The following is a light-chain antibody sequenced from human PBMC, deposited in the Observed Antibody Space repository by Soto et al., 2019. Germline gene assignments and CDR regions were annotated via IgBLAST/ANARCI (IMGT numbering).Light chain of an antibody. CDR2: DAS. Sequence: EIVLTQSPATLSLSPGERATLACRASQSVSSYLAWYQQKPGQAPRLLIYDASNRATGIQARFSGSGSGTDFTLTISSLEPEDFAVDYCQQRSNWPPDKYTFGQGTKLEI. J-gene: IGKJ2*01. CDR1: QSVSSY. V-gene: IGKV3-11*01. CDR3: QQRSNWPPDKYT.